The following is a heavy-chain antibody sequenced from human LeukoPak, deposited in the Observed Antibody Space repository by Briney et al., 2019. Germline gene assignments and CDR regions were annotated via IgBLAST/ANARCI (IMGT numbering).Heavy chain of an antibody. V-gene: IGHV3-30*18. D-gene: IGHD5-18*01. J-gene: IGHJ6*04. CDR1: GFTFSSYG. Sequence: GRSLRLSCAASGFTFSSYGMHWVRQAPGKGLEWVAVISYDGSNKYYADSVKSRFTISRDNSKNTLYLQMNSLRAEDTAVYYCAKARYGPYYYCMDVWGKGTTVTVSS. CDR3: AKARYGPYYYCMDV. CDR2: ISYDGSNK.